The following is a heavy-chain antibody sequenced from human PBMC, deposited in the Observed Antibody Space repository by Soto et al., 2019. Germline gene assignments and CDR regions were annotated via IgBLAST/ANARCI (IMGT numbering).Heavy chain of an antibody. J-gene: IGHJ6*02. Sequence: SVKVSCKASGGTFSSYAISWVRQAPGQGLEWMGGIIPIFGTANYAQKFQGRVTITADESTSTAYMELSSLRSEDTAVYYCARDLAGVDGSGSYYSLPYYYYGMDVWGQGTTVTVSS. CDR2: IIPIFGTA. V-gene: IGHV1-69*13. D-gene: IGHD3-10*01. CDR1: GGTFSSYA. CDR3: ARDLAGVDGSGSYYSLPYYYYGMDV.